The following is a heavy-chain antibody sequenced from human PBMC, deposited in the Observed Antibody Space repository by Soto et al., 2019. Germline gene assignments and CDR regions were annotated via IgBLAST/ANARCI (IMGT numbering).Heavy chain of an antibody. CDR1: GYTFTSYA. CDR3: ARGGSLYWYFDL. Sequence: QVQLVQSGAEVKKPGASVKVSCKASGYTFTSYAMHWVRQAPGQRLEWMGWINAGNGNTKYSQKFPGRVTITWDTSASTAYMELRSLRSEDTAVYYCARGGSLYWYFDLWGRGTLVTVSS. D-gene: IGHD1-26*01. J-gene: IGHJ2*01. V-gene: IGHV1-3*01. CDR2: INAGNGNT.